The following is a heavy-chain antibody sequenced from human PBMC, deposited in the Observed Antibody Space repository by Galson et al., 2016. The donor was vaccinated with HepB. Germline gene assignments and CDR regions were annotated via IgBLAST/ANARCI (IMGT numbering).Heavy chain of an antibody. D-gene: IGHD3-10*01. V-gene: IGHV2-5*01. CDR2: IYWTDYK. Sequence: PALVKPTQTLTLTCTFSGFSLSTAGVGVGWIRQPPGKALEWLALIYWTDYKPYSPSLKRRLTITKATSKNQVVLTMTNMDPVDTATYLCAHRDLGSGSLDYWGPGTLVTVSS. J-gene: IGHJ4*02. CDR3: AHRDLGSGSLDY. CDR1: GFSLSTAGVG.